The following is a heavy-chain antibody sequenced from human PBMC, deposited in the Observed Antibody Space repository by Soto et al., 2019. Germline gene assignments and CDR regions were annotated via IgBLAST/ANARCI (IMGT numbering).Heavy chain of an antibody. V-gene: IGHV3-9*01. CDR3: AKGAVVNISPPSDY. CDR2: ISWNSGSI. CDR1: GFTFDDYA. D-gene: IGHD3-3*01. Sequence: EVQLVESGGGLVQPGRSLRLSCAASGFTFDDYAMHWVRQAPGKGLEWVSGISWNSGSIGYADSVKGRFTISRDNAKNSLYLQMNSLRAEDTALYYCAKGAVVNISPPSDYWGQGTLVTVSS. J-gene: IGHJ4*02.